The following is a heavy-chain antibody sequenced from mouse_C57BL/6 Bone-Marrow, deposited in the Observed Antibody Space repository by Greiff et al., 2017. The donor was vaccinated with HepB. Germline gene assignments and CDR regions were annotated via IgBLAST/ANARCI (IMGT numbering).Heavy chain of an antibody. CDR2: ISYDGSN. Sequence: EVQLQESGPGLVKPSQSLSLTCSVTGYSITSGYYWNWIRQFPGNKLEWMGYISYDGSNNYNPSLKNRISITRDTSKNQFFLKLNSVTTEDTATYYCARDRRLLRYPYYAMDYWGQGTSVTVSS. CDR3: ARDRRLLRYPYYAMDY. J-gene: IGHJ4*01. CDR1: GYSITSGYY. D-gene: IGHD1-1*01. V-gene: IGHV3-6*01.